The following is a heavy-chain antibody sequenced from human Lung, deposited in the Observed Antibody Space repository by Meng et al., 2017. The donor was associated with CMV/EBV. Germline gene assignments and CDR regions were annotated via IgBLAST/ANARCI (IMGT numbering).Heavy chain of an antibody. Sequence: GGSLRLXCVASGLTFSSHPMTWVRQAPGKGLEWVSSISGSGGSTYSADSVQGRFTISRDNSKNTLYLQMSALRDEDTALYYCARGGPVAGKNWFDRWGKGTLVTVSS. CDR1: GLTFSSHP. CDR3: ARGGPVAGKNWFDR. V-gene: IGHV3-23*01. D-gene: IGHD6-19*01. CDR2: ISGSGGST. J-gene: IGHJ5*02.